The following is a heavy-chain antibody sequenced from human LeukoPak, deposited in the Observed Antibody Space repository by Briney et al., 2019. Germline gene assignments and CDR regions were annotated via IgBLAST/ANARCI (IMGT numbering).Heavy chain of an antibody. J-gene: IGHJ4*02. Sequence: PGGSLRLSCAASGFTFSSFEMNWVRQAPGKGLEWVSFISSSGSTIYYADSVKGRFTISRDNAKNSLYLQMNSLRAEDTAVYYCARAYYGSGSYYVDYWGQGTLVIVSS. V-gene: IGHV3-48*03. CDR3: ARAYYGSGSYYVDY. CDR1: GFTFSSFE. D-gene: IGHD3-10*01. CDR2: ISSSGSTI.